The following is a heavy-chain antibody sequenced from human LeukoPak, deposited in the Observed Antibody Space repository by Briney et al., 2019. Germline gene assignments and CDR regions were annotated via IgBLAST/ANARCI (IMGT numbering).Heavy chain of an antibody. D-gene: IGHD1-26*01. J-gene: IGHJ4*02. V-gene: IGHV3-30*02. CDR2: IRYDGSNK. CDR1: GFTFSSYG. Sequence: PGGSLRLSCAASGFTFSSYGMHWVRQAPGKGLEWVAFIRYDGSNKYYADSVKGRFTISRDNSKNTLYLQMNSLRAEDTAVYYCAKESLGATIQYYFDYWGQGTLVTVSS. CDR3: AKESLGATIQYYFDY.